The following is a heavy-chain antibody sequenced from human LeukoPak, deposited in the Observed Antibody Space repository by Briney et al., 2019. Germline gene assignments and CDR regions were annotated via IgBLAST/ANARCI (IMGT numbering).Heavy chain of an antibody. CDR1: GGSISSYY. D-gene: IGHD3-3*01. CDR2: IYYSGST. J-gene: IGHJ5*02. CDR3: ARGGPDFWSGYYEGGWFDP. V-gene: IGHV4-59*01. Sequence: SETLSLTCTVSGGSISSYYWSWIRQPPGKGLEWIGYIYYSGSTNYNPSLKSRVTISVDTSKNQFSLKLSSVTAADTAVYYCARGGPDFWSGYYEGGWFDPWGQGTLVTVSS.